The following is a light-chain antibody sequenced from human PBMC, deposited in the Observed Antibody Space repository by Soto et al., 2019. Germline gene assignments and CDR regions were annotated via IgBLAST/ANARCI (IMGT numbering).Light chain of an antibody. J-gene: IGLJ2*01. Sequence: QSVLTQPPSASGTPGQRVTISCSGSSSNIGSNYVYWYQQLPGTAPKLLIYRNNQRPSGVPDRFSGSKSGTSGSLAISGLRSEDEADYYCAAWDDSLSGPVFGGGTKLIVL. CDR2: RNN. CDR1: SSNIGSNY. V-gene: IGLV1-47*01. CDR3: AAWDDSLSGPV.